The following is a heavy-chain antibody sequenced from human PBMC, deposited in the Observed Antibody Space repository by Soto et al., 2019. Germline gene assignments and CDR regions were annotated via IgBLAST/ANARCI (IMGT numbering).Heavy chain of an antibody. CDR3: ARHGRGVGSRPLDY. D-gene: IGHD1-26*01. CDR1: GCSLSNARMG. Sequence: QVTLKESGPVLVKPTETLTLTCTVSGCSLSNARMGVSWIRQPPGMALEWLAHIFSNDEKSYSTSLKSRLTISKDTSKSQVVLTMTNMDPVDTATYYCARHGRGVGSRPLDYWGQGTLVTVSS. CDR2: IFSNDEK. V-gene: IGHV2-26*01. J-gene: IGHJ4*02.